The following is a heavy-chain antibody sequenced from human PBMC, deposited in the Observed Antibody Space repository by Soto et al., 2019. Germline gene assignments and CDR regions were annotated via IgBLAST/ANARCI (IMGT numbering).Heavy chain of an antibody. Sequence: QVQLVQSGAEVKKPGASVKVSCKASGYTFTTHGVSWVRQVPGQGLEWMGWVRGDNGHTNYAQSLQGRVTMTTDTPTNTGYMELRSLRSDDTAVYYCARDLGYCRSGCCYREWFGPLGQRTRVTVSS. J-gene: IGHJ5*02. V-gene: IGHV1-18*01. CDR3: ARDLGYCRSGCCYREWFGP. CDR2: VRGDNGHT. CDR1: GYTFTTHG. D-gene: IGHD2-15*01.